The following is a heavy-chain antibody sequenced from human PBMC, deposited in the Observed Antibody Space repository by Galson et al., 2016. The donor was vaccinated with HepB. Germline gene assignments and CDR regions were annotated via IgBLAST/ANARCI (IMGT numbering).Heavy chain of an antibody. D-gene: IGHD6-6*01. CDR2: IYHSGTT. CDR1: GDSVSSNKW. J-gene: IGHJ1*01. V-gene: IGHV4-4*02. CDR3: ARVGGSSSSIEYFQH. Sequence: ETLSLTCGVSGDSVSSNKWWSWVRQSPEKGLERIGEIYHSGTTNYNPSLKSRFTISVDKSKNQFSLKLSSVTAADTAVYYCARVGGSSSSIEYFQHWGQGTLVTVSS.